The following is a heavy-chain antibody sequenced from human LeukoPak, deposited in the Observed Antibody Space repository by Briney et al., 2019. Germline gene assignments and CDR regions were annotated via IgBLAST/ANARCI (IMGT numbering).Heavy chain of an antibody. CDR3: ARSGNPIYYYYYGMDV. CDR1: GFTFSDYY. V-gene: IGHV3-11*03. D-gene: IGHD5-12*01. Sequence: GGSLRLSCAASGFTFSDYYMSWIRQARGKGLEWVSYISSSSSYTNYADSVKGRFTISRDNAKNSLYLQMNSLRAEDTAVYYCARSGNPIYYYYYGMDVWGQGTTVTVSS. CDR2: ISSSSSYT. J-gene: IGHJ6*02.